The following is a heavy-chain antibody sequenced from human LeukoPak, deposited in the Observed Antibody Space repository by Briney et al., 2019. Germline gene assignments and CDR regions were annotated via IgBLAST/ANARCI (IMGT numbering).Heavy chain of an antibody. J-gene: IGHJ3*02. CDR2: ISGSGGST. V-gene: IGHV3-23*01. CDR3: AKDSGYYDSSGYSHAFDI. Sequence: TGGSLRLSCAASGFTFSSYAMSWVRQAPGKGLEWVSAISGSGGSTYYADSVKGRFTISRDNSKNTLYLQMNSLRAEDTAVYYCAKDSGYYDSSGYSHAFDIWGQGTMVTVSS. D-gene: IGHD3-22*01. CDR1: GFTFSSYA.